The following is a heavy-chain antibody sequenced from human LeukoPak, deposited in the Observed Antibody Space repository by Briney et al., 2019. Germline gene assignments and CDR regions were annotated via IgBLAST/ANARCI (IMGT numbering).Heavy chain of an antibody. V-gene: IGHV1-2*02. D-gene: IGHD2-2*01. J-gene: IGHJ5*02. CDR1: GYTFTNYH. Sequence: ASVKVSCKASGYTFTNYHMHWVRQAPGRGLEWMGWINPNSGGTNYAQKFQGRVTMTRDTSISTLYMDLSRLTSDDTAVYYCAREGCISNSCHVIGDDNWFDPWAREPCSPSPQ. CDR2: INPNSGGT. CDR3: AREGCISNSCHVIGDDNWFDP.